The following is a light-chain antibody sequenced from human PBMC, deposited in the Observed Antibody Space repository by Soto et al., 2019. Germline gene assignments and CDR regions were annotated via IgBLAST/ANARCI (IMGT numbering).Light chain of an antibody. CDR3: QAYDYSLTASV. Sequence: QSVLTQPHSVSGAPGQRVTIACTGNSSNLGAGYDVHWYQQLPGTAPKLVIYGNRNRPSGVPERFSGSKSGTSASLAITGLQAEYEGDYYCQAYDYSLTASVFGGGTKLTVL. V-gene: IGLV1-40*01. CDR2: GNR. CDR1: SSNLGAGYD. J-gene: IGLJ3*02.